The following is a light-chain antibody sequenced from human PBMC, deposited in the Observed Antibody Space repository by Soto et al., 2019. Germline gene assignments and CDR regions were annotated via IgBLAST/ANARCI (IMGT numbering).Light chain of an antibody. J-gene: IGKJ1*01. Sequence: EIVMTQSPATLSVSPWERATLSCRASQSVSSNLAWYQQKPGQAPRLLIYGASTRATGIPARFSGSGSGTEFTLTIRSLQSEDFAVYYCQQYNNWPFPSWTFGQGTKVEIK. CDR3: QQYNNWPFPSWT. V-gene: IGKV3-15*01. CDR2: GAS. CDR1: QSVSSN.